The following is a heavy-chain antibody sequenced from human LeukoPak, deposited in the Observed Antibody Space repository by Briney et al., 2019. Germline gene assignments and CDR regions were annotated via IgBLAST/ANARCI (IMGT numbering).Heavy chain of an antibody. Sequence: SQTLSLTCTVSGGSISSGGYYWSWIRQHPGKGLEWIGYIYYSGSTYYNPSLKSRVTISVDTSKNQFSLKLSSVTAADTAVYYCARVGVRGGYYYYGMDVWGQGTTVTVSS. CDR1: GGSISSGGYY. D-gene: IGHD3-16*01. J-gene: IGHJ6*02. V-gene: IGHV4-31*03. CDR3: ARVGVRGGYYYYGMDV. CDR2: IYYSGST.